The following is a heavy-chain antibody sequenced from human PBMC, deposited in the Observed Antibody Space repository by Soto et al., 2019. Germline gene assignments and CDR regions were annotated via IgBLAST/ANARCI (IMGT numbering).Heavy chain of an antibody. V-gene: IGHV3-21*01. CDR3: ARDVTSSTYYYLSPGGFDP. J-gene: IGHJ5*02. CDR2: ISSSSSYI. Sequence: PGGSLRLSCAASGFTFSSYSMKWGRQAPGKGLEWVSSISSSSSYIYYAGSVKGRFTISRDNAKNSLYLQMNSLRAEDTAVYYCARDVTSSTYYYLSPGGFDPWGQGTLVTVSS. CDR1: GFTFSSYS. D-gene: IGHD3-22*01.